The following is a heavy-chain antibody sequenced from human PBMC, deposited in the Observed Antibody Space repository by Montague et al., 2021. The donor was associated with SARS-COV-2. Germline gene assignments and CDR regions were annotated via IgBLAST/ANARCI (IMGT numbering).Heavy chain of an antibody. CDR2: ISDSGST. J-gene: IGHJ6*02. CDR1: GTSITSYY. Sequence: SETLSLTCSVSGTSITSYYWNWIRQPPGKGLEWIGYISDSGSTNYSPSLKSRATMSVDTSKNQMSLKLTSVTAADTAVYYCARGCLSYFGAGSHCYGMDVWGQGTTVTVSS. CDR3: ARGCLSYFGAGSHCYGMDV. V-gene: IGHV4-59*01. D-gene: IGHD3-10*01.